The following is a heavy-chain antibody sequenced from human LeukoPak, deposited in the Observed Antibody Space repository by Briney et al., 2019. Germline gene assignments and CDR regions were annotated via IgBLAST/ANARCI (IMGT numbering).Heavy chain of an antibody. CDR1: GGSVSSSSYY. CDR2: IYYSGST. V-gene: IGHV4-39*01. Sequence: SETLSLTCTVSGGSVSSSSYYWGWIRQPPGKGLEGIGSIYYSGSTYYNPSLKSRVTISVDTSKNQFSLKLSSVTAADTAVYYCARLKKHWLVYYFDFWGQGTLVTVSS. D-gene: IGHD6-19*01. CDR3: ARLKKHWLVYYFDF. J-gene: IGHJ4*02.